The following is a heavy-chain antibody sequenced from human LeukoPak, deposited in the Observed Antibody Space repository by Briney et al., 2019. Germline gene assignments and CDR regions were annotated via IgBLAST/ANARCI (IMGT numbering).Heavy chain of an antibody. CDR2: INPNSGGT. CDR3: ARGDYDSSGYYYGYYFDY. Sequence: ASVKVSCKASGYTFTGYYMHWVRQAPGQGLEWMGRINPNSGGTNYAQKFQGRVTMTTDTSTSTAYMELRSLRSDDTAVYYCARGDYDSSGYYYGYYFDYWGQGTLVTVSS. CDR1: GYTFTGYY. D-gene: IGHD3-22*01. V-gene: IGHV1-2*06. J-gene: IGHJ4*02.